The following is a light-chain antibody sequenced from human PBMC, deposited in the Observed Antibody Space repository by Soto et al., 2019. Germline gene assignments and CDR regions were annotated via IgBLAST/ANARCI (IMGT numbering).Light chain of an antibody. J-gene: IGLJ1*01. CDR2: LNIDGSH. CDR1: SGHSSYA. V-gene: IGLV4-69*01. Sequence: QPVLTQSPSASASLGASVKLTCTLSSGHSSYAIAWHQQQPEKGPRYLMKLNIDGSHSKGDGIPDRFSGSSSGAERYLTISSLQSEDEADYYCQTWGTGIHVFGSGTKVTVL. CDR3: QTWGTGIHV.